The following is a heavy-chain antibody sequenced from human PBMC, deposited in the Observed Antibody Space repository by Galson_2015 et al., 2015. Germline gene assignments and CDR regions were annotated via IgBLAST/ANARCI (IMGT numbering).Heavy chain of an antibody. V-gene: IGHV3-66*02. CDR3: ARVELQRSAYYYYGMDV. CDR2: IYSGGST. Sequence: LRLSCAASGFTVSSNYMSWVRQAPGKGLEWVSVIYSGGSTYYADSVKGRFTISRDNSKNTLYLQMNSLRAEDTAVYYCARVELQRSAYYYYGMDVWGQGTTVTVSS. J-gene: IGHJ6*02. D-gene: IGHD1-26*01. CDR1: GFTVSSNY.